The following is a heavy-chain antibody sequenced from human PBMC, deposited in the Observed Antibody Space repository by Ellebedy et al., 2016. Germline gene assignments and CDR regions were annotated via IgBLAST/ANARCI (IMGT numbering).Heavy chain of an antibody. CDR3: ARVVGGYALVDY. Sequence: SETLSLXXTVSGGSISSYYWSWIRQPPGKGLEWIGYIYYSGSTNYNPSLKSRVTISVDTSKNQFSLKLSSVTAADTAVYYCARVVGGYALVDYWGQGTLVTVSS. CDR1: GGSISSYY. D-gene: IGHD5-12*01. CDR2: IYYSGST. J-gene: IGHJ4*02. V-gene: IGHV4-59*01.